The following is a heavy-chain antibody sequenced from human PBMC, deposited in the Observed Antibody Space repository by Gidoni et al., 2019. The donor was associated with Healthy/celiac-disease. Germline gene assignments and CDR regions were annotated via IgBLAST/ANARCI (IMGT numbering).Heavy chain of an antibody. CDR1: GFTFSSYS. CDR3: ARDRVATMGLDAFDI. J-gene: IGHJ3*02. D-gene: IGHD5-12*01. Sequence: EVQLVESGGGLVKPGGSLCLSCAASGFTFSSYSMNWVSQAPGKGLEGVSSISSSSSYISYADSVKGRFTISRDKAKNSLYLQMNSLRAEDTAVYYCARDRVATMGLDAFDIWGQGTMVTVSS. V-gene: IGHV3-21*01. CDR2: ISSSSSYI.